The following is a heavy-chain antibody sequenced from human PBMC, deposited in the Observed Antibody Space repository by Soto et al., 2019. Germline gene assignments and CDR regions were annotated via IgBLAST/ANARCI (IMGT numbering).Heavy chain of an antibody. CDR2: SIPIFGTA. Sequence: QVQLVQSGAEVKKPGSSVKVSCKASGGTFSSYAISWVRQAPGQGLEWMGGSIPIFGTADYAQKFQGRVTIPVDESTSKAYMELSRRRSEDTAVYYCARRWLIRHYFYYYGMDVWGQGTTVTVSS. CDR3: ARRWLIRHYFYYYGMDV. D-gene: IGHD6-19*01. CDR1: GGTFSSYA. V-gene: IGHV1-69*01. J-gene: IGHJ6*02.